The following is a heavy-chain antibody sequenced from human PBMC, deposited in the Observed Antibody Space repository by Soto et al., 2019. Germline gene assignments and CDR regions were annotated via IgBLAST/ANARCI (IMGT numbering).Heavy chain of an antibody. J-gene: IGHJ4*02. CDR2: IYYSGST. CDR1: GGSISSSSYY. V-gene: IGHV4-39*02. CDR3: AGDNSYDSSGHITRFDY. Sequence: SETLSLTCTVSGGSISSSSYYWGWIRQPPGKGLEWIGSIYYSGSTYYNPSLKSRVTISVDTSKNQFSLKLSSVTAADTAVYYCAGDNSYDSSGHITRFDYWGQGTLVTVSS. D-gene: IGHD3-22*01.